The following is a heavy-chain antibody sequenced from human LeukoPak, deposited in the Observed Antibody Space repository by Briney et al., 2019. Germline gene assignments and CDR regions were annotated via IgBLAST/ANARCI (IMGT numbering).Heavy chain of an antibody. D-gene: IGHD1-26*01. CDR3: ARDLVGATTVD. V-gene: IGHV4-39*07. Sequence: PSETLSLTCTVSGGSISSSSYYWGWIRQPPGKGLEWIGSIYYSGSTYYNPSLKSRVSISVDTSKNQFSLKLSSVTAADTAVYYCARDLVGATTVDWGQGTLVTVSS. CDR2: IYYSGST. J-gene: IGHJ4*02. CDR1: GGSISSSSYY.